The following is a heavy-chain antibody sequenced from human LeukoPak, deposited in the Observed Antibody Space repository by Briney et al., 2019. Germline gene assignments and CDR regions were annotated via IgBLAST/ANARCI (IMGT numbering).Heavy chain of an antibody. CDR2: ISSSSSYI. Sequence: PGGSLRLSCATSGFTFSSYPMSWVRQAPGKGLEWVSSISSSSSYIYYADSVKGRFTISRDNAKNSLYLQMNSLRAEDTAVYYCAREPKTYYYDSSGYYALDYWGQGTLVTVSS. V-gene: IGHV3-21*01. D-gene: IGHD3-22*01. CDR1: GFTFSSYP. CDR3: AREPKTYYYDSSGYYALDY. J-gene: IGHJ4*02.